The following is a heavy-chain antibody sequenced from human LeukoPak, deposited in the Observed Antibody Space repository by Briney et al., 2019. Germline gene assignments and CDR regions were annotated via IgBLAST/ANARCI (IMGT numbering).Heavy chain of an antibody. V-gene: IGHV4-59*01. CDR3: ARGGTLRTFDY. CDR2: IYYSGST. Sequence: PSETLSLTCTVSGGSISSYYWSWIRQPPGKGLEWIGYIYYSGSTNYNPSLKSRVTISVDTSKNQFSLKLSSVTAADTAVYYCARGGTLRTFDYWGQGTLVTVSS. J-gene: IGHJ4*02. D-gene: IGHD3-16*01. CDR1: GGSISSYY.